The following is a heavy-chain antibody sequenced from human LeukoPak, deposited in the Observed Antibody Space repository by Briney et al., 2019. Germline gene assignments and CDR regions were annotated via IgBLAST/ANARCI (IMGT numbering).Heavy chain of an antibody. Sequence: GASLQISCKGSGYSFTSYWIGWVRQMPGQGLEWMGIIYPGDSDTRYSPSFQGQVTISADKSISTAYLHWSSPKASDTAMYDCARYRVATTFDYWGQGTLVTVSS. J-gene: IGHJ4*02. CDR3: ARYRVATTFDY. CDR1: GYSFTSYW. D-gene: IGHD5-12*01. CDR2: IYPGDSDT. V-gene: IGHV5-51*01.